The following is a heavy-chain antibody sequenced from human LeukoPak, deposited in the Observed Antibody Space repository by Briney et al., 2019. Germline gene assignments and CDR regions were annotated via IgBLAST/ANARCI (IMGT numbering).Heavy chain of an antibody. CDR3: ARPKIFGVFYDY. V-gene: IGHV1-69*04. D-gene: IGHD3-3*01. J-gene: IGHJ4*02. CDR1: GGTFSSYA. CDR2: IIPILGIA. Sequence: ASVKVSCQASGGTFSSYAISWVRQAPGQGPEWMGRIIPILGIANYAQKFQGRVTITADKSTSTAYMELSSLRSEDTAVYYCARPKIFGVFYDYRGQGTLVTVSS.